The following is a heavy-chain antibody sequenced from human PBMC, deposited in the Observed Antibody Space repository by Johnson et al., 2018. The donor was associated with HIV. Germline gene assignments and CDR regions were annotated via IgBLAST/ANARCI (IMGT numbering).Heavy chain of an antibody. CDR3: ARDPSRSPGACEI. J-gene: IGHJ3*02. V-gene: IGHV3-53*01. CDR1: GFTVSSNY. Sequence: VQLVESGGGLIQPGGSLRLSCAVSGFTVSSNYMSWVRQAPGKGLEWVSVIYSGGTTNYADSVKGRFTISRDISKNTLYIQMNNLRAEVTAMYYCARDPSRSPGACEIWGQGTMVTVSS. CDR2: IYSGGTT.